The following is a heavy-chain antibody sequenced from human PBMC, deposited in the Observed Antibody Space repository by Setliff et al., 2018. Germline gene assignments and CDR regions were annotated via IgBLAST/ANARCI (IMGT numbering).Heavy chain of an antibody. J-gene: IGHJ4*02. CDR1: GHTFTSYF. CDR2: INPSGGYT. D-gene: IGHD2-8*01. V-gene: IGHV1-46*01. CDR3: ARGLIVLPGPSGDMGYFDY. Sequence: ASVKVSCKASGHTFTSYFMQWVRQAPGQGLEWMGMINPSGGYTIYAPKFQGGVTMTRDTSTSTVYLELSSLRSEDTAVYYCARGLIVLPGPSGDMGYFDYWGQGTLVTVSS.